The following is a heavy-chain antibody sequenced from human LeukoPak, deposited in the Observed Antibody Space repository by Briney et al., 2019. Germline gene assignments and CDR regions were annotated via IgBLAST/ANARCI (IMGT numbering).Heavy chain of an antibody. J-gene: IGHJ6*02. CDR3: ANGYIGYDLAYYNGLDV. CDR1: GFSFSDYA. D-gene: IGHD5-12*01. CDR2: ITTSDGGST. Sequence: PGGSLRLSCVASGFSFSDYAMSWVRQAPGKGLEWVSAITTSDGGSTYYADSVKGRFTISRDNSKNTLYPQMNSLRAEDTAVYYCANGYIGYDLAYYNGLDVWGQGTTVIVSS. V-gene: IGHV3-23*01.